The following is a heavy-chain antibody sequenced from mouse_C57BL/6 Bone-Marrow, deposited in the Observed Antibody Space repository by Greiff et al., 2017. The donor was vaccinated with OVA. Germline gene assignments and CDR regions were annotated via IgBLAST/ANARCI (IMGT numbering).Heavy chain of an antibody. CDR2: IFPGSGST. D-gene: IGHD4-1*01. J-gene: IGHJ2*01. Sequence: QVQLQQPGPELVKPGASVKISCKASGYTFTGYCINWVKQRPGQGLEWIGRIFPGSGSTYYNEKFKGKATLTVDKSSSTAYMLLSSLTSEDSAVFFAARAPGSHFDYWGQGTTLTVSS. CDR3: ARAPGSHFDY. V-gene: IGHV1-75*01. CDR1: GYTFTGYC.